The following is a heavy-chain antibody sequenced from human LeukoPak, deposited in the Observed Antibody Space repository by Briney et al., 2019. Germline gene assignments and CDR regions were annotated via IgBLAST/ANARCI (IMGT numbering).Heavy chain of an antibody. CDR2: IYYSGST. J-gene: IGHJ5*02. V-gene: IGHV4-31*03. D-gene: IGHD6-13*01. CDR3: ARGIGRIAAAGQNWFDP. CDR1: GGSISSGGYY. Sequence: SETLSLTCTVSGGSISSGGYYWSWIRQHPGKGLEWIGYIYYSGSTYYNPSLKSRVTISVYTSKNQFSLKLSSVTAADTAVYYWARGIGRIAAAGQNWFDPWGQGTLVTVSS.